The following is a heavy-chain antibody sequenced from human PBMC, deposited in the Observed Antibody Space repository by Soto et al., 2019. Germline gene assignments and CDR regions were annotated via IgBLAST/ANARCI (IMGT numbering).Heavy chain of an antibody. CDR2: IYHSGST. CDR1: GGSISSSNW. CDR3: ARQGDIAAALYGMDV. Sequence: SETLSLTCAVSGGSISSSNWWSWVRQPPGKGLEWIGEIYHSGSTNYNPSLKSRVTISVDKSKNQFSLKLSSVTAADTAVYYCARQGDIAAALYGMDVWGQGTTVTVSS. V-gene: IGHV4-4*02. D-gene: IGHD6-13*01. J-gene: IGHJ6*02.